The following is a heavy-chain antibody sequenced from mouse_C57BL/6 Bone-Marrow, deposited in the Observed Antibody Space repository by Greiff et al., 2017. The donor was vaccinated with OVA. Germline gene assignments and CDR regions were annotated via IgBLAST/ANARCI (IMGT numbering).Heavy chain of an antibody. D-gene: IGHD1-1*01. V-gene: IGHV14-4*01. CDR2: IDPENGDT. CDR3: TTVVADYAMDY. J-gene: IGHJ4*01. CDR1: GFNIKDYC. Sequence: DVHLVESGAELVRPGASVKLSCTASGFNIKDYCMHWVKQRPEQGLEWIGWIDPENGDTEYASKFQGKATITADTSSNTAYLQLSSLTSEDTAVYSSTTVVADYAMDYWGQGTSVTVSS.